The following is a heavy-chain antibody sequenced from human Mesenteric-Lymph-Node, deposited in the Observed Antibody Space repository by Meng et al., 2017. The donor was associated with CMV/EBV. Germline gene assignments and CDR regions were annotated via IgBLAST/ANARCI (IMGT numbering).Heavy chain of an antibody. CDR3: ATLLGYCSSTSCPLLNV. Sequence: GESLKISCAASGFTFSSYWMHWVRQAPGKGLVWVSCINSDGSSTSYADSVKGRFTISRDNAKNTLYLQMNSLRAEDTAVYYCATLLGYCSSTSCPLLNVWGQGTTVTVSS. CDR2: INSDGSST. D-gene: IGHD2-2*01. CDR1: GFTFSSYW. J-gene: IGHJ6*02. V-gene: IGHV3-74*01.